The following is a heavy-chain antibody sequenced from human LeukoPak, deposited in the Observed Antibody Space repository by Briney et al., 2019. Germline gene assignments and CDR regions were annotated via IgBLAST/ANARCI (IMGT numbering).Heavy chain of an antibody. D-gene: IGHD6-13*01. CDR3: AKAGGKYSSSWYEEY. CDR2: ISGSGGRT. CDR1: GFTLSSSV. V-gene: IGHV3-23*01. J-gene: IGHJ4*02. Sequence: GGSLRLSCEASGFTLSSSVMSWVRQAPGKGVEWVSAISGSGGRTYYADSVKGRFTISRDNSKNTLYLQMNSLRAEDTAVYYCAKAGGKYSSSWYEEYWGQGTLVTVSS.